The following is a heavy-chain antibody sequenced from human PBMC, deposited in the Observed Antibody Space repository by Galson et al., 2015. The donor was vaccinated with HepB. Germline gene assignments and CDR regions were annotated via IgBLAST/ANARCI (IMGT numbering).Heavy chain of an antibody. CDR3: ARDDGRLYSSSSNFDC. CDR2: ISYDGSNK. CDR1: GFTFSSYA. D-gene: IGHD6-6*01. V-gene: IGHV3-30-3*01. J-gene: IGHJ4*02. Sequence: SLRLSCAASGFTFSSYAMHWVRQAPGKGLEWVAAISYDGSNKYYTDSVKGRFTISRDNSKNTLYLQMNSLRAADTAVYYCARDDGRLYSSSSNFDCWGQGTLVTVSS.